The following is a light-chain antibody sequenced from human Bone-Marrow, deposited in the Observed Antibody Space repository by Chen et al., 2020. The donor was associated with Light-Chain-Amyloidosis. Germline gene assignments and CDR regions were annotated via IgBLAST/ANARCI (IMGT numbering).Light chain of an antibody. J-gene: IGLJ3*02. CDR1: NFGPTR. V-gene: IGLV3-21*02. CDR2: DDS. CDR3: QVWDRSSDRPV. Sequence: SYVLTQPSSVSVAPGQTATIACGGNNFGPTRVHWYQQTPGQAPLLVVYDDSDRPSGIPERLSGSNSGNTATLTISRVEAGDEADYYCQVWDRSSDRPVFGGGTKLTVL.